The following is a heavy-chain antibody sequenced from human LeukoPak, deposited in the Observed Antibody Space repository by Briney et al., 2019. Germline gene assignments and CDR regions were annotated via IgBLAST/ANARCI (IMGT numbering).Heavy chain of an antibody. V-gene: IGHV4-34*01. Sequence: SETLSLTCAVYGGSFSGYYWNWIRQPPGKGLEWIGEVHHSGSTNYNPSLKSRVTISLDTSKNQFSLKLSSVTAADTAMFFCARSVCIRTSCPDGALDIWGQGTMVTVSS. J-gene: IGHJ3*02. CDR3: ARSVCIRTSCPDGALDI. CDR2: VHHSGST. CDR1: GGSFSGYY. D-gene: IGHD2-2*01.